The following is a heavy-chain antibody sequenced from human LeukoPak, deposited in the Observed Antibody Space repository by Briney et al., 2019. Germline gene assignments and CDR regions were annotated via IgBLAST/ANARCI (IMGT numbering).Heavy chain of an antibody. CDR2: IYYSGST. Sequence: SETLSLTCTVSGGSISSYYWSWIRQPPGKGLEWIGYIYYSGSTNYNPSLTSRVTISLDTSKNQFSLKLSSVTAADTAVYYCARRNRLGYYYYMDVWGKGTTVTVSS. CDR1: GGSISSYY. V-gene: IGHV4-59*01. CDR3: ARRNRLGYYYYMDV. D-gene: IGHD1-14*01. J-gene: IGHJ6*03.